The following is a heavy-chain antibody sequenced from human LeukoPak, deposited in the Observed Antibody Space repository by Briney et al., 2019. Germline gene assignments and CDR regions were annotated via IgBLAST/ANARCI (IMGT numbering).Heavy chain of an antibody. CDR2: TYYRSKWYN. Sequence: SQTLSLTCAISGDSVSSNSAAWSWIRKSPSRGLEWLGRTYYRSKWYNDYAVSVKSRITINPDTSKNQFSLQLNSVTPEDTAVYYCARATVLAAAGTDWGQGTLVTVSS. V-gene: IGHV6-1*01. CDR3: ARATVLAAAGTD. CDR1: GDSVSSNSAA. J-gene: IGHJ4*02. D-gene: IGHD6-13*01.